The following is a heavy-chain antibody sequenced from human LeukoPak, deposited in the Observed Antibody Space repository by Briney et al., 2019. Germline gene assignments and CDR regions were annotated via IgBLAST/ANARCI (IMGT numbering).Heavy chain of an antibody. V-gene: IGHV3-66*01. CDR1: GFTFSSNY. Sequence: GGSLRLSCAPSGFTFSSNYMSWVRQAPGKGLEWVSVIYSGGSTYYSDSVKGRFTISRDNSKNTLYLQMNSLRAEDTAVYYCARGGSNILTGLRYYGMDVWGQGTTVTVSS. J-gene: IGHJ6*02. CDR3: ARGGSNILTGLRYYGMDV. CDR2: IYSGGST. D-gene: IGHD3-9*01.